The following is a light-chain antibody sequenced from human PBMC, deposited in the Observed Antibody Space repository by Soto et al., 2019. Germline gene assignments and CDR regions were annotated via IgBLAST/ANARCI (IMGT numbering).Light chain of an antibody. CDR1: QNVLYSSNNKSY. J-gene: IGKJ2*01. CDR2: WAS. CDR3: QQYYSTPHT. Sequence: DIVMTQSPDSLPVSLGERATINCKSSQNVLYSSNNKSYLAWYQQKPGQPPKLLIYWASTRESGVTDRFSGSGSRTDFTLTISSLQAEDVAVYYCQQYYSTPHTFGQGTMLEIK. V-gene: IGKV4-1*01.